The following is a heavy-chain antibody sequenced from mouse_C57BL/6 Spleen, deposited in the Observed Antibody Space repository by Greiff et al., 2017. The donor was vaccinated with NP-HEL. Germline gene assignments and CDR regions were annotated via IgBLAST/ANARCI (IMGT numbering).Heavy chain of an antibody. Sequence: VQLQQSGAELARPGASVKLSCKASGYTFTSYGISWVKQRTGQGLEWIGEIYPRSGNTYYNEKFKGKATLTADKSSSTAYMELRSLTSEDSAVYCWENGSNDGRWYFDDWGKGTTVTVSS. V-gene: IGHV1-81*01. CDR1: GYTFTSYG. D-gene: IGHD1-1*01. CDR2: IYPRSGNT. J-gene: IGHJ1*03. CDR3: ENGSNDGRWYFDD.